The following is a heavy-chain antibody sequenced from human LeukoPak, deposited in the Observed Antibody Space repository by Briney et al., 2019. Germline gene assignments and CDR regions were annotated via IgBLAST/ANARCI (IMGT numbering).Heavy chain of an antibody. V-gene: IGHV3-23*01. Sequence: ETLSLTCAVYGGSFSGYYWSWIRQPPGKGLEWVSAISGSGGSTYYADSVKGRFTISRDNSKNTLYLQMNSLRAEDTAVYYCAKWLWGLYYFDYWGQGTLVTVSS. CDR3: AKWLWGLYYFDY. D-gene: IGHD5-18*01. J-gene: IGHJ4*02. CDR1: GGSFSGYY. CDR2: ISGSGGST.